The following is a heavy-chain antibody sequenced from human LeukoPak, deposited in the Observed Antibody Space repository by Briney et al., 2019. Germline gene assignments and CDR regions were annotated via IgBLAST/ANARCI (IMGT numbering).Heavy chain of an antibody. CDR3: ARCYYDFWSGYYIGGFDY. D-gene: IGHD3-3*01. CDR1: GGSISSNW. J-gene: IGHJ4*02. V-gene: IGHV4-4*02. CDR2: IYYSGST. Sequence: SETLSLTCAVSGGSISSNWWSWVRQPPGKGLEWIGSIYYSGSTYYNPSLKSRVTISVDTSKNQFSLKLSSVTAADTAVYYCARCYYDFWSGYYIGGFDYWGQGTLVTVSS.